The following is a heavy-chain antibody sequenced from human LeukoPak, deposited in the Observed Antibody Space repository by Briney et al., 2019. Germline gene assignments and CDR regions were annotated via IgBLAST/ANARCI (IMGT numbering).Heavy chain of an antibody. Sequence: SETLSLTCTVSGGSISSDSYYWSWIRQPAGKGLEWIGRIYTSGSTNYNPSLKSRVTISVDTSKNQFSLKLSSVTAADTAVYYCARSYYYDSSGYLIGGYYFDYWGQGTLVTVSS. D-gene: IGHD3-22*01. V-gene: IGHV4-61*02. CDR3: ARSYYYDSSGYLIGGYYFDY. CDR2: IYTSGST. CDR1: GGSISSDSYY. J-gene: IGHJ4*02.